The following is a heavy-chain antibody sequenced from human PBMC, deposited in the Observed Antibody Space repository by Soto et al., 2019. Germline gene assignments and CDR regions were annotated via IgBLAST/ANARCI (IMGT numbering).Heavy chain of an antibody. D-gene: IGHD1-26*01. V-gene: IGHV3-23*01. CDR2: ISGSGGST. J-gene: IGHJ6*02. Sequence: GGSLRLSCAASGFTFSSYAMSWVRQAPGKGLEWVSAISGSGGSTYYADSVKGRFTISRDNSKNTLYLQMNSLRAEDTAVYYCAKPPLKIVGATYYYYYGMDVWGQGTTVTVSS. CDR3: AKPPLKIVGATYYYYYGMDV. CDR1: GFTFSSYA.